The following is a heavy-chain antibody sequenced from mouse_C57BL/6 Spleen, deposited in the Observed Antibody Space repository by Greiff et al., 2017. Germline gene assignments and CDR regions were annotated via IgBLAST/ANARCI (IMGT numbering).Heavy chain of an antibody. J-gene: IGHJ3*01. Sequence: QVQLQQPGAELVKPGASVKLSCKASGYTFTSYWMPWVKQRPGQGLEWIGEIDPSDSYTNYNQKFKGKATLTVDTSSSTAYMQLSSLTSEDSAVYYCARSPYGNAWFAYWGQGTLVTVSA. D-gene: IGHD2-1*01. CDR2: IDPSDSYT. CDR3: ARSPYGNAWFAY. CDR1: GYTFTSYW. V-gene: IGHV1-50*01.